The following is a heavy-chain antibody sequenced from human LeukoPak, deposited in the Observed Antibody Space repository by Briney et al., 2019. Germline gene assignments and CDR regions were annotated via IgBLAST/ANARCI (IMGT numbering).Heavy chain of an antibody. CDR2: VHLDGTT. D-gene: IGHD3-3*01. Sequence: SETLSLTCGVSGGSVASTNRWTWVRQPPGKGLEWIGEVHLDGTTNHNPSLKSRLTMSVDLSENHISLTLTSVTAADTAVYYCAREGGFYRPLDYSGQGTLVTVSS. J-gene: IGHJ4*02. V-gene: IGHV4-4*02. CDR3: AREGGFYRPLDY. CDR1: GGSVASTNR.